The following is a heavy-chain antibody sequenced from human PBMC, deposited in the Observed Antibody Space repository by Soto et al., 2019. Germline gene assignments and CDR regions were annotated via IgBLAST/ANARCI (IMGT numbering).Heavy chain of an antibody. CDR1: GGSISSGDYY. V-gene: IGHV4-30-4*01. J-gene: IGHJ6*02. CDR2: IYYSGST. CDR3: ARGKQLRSYYYGMDV. Sequence: QVQLQGSGPGLLKPSQTLSPTCTVSGGSISSGDYYWSWIRQPPGKGLEWIGDIYYSGSTYSNPSLKSRITISVDTSKNQFSLKLSSVTAADTAVYYCARGKQLRSYYYGMDVWGQGTTVTVSS. D-gene: IGHD5-18*01.